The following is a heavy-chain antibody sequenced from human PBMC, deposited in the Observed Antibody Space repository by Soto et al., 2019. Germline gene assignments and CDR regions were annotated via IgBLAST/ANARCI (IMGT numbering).Heavy chain of an antibody. CDR3: ARDYYGSGRLNAHNWFDP. J-gene: IGHJ5*02. D-gene: IGHD3-10*01. V-gene: IGHV1-18*04. Sequence: ASVKVSCKASGYTFTGYYMHWVRQAPGQGLEWMGWISAYNGNTNYAQKLQGRVTMTTDTSTSTAYMEVRSLRSDDTAVYYCARDYYGSGRLNAHNWFDPWGQGTLVTVSS. CDR1: GYTFTGYY. CDR2: ISAYNGNT.